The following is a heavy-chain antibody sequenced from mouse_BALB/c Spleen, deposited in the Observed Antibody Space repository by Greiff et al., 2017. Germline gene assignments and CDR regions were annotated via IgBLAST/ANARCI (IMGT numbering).Heavy chain of an antibody. CDR1: GFSLTSYG. V-gene: IGHV2-9*02. Sequence: VKLVESGPGLVAPSQSLSITCPVSGFSLTSYGVHWVRQPPGKGLEWLGVIWAGGSTNYNSALMSRLSISKDNSKSQVFLKMNSLQTDDTAMYYCARDRRYAMDYWGQGTSVTVSS. J-gene: IGHJ4*01. CDR2: IWAGGST. CDR3: ARDRRYAMDY.